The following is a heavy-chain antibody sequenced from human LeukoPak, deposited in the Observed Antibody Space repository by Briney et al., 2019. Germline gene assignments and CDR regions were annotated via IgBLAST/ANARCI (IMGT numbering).Heavy chain of an antibody. J-gene: IGHJ4*02. CDR1: GGSLTPYY. V-gene: IGHV4-59*08. CDR2: INYRGTT. CDR3: ARQLANYFDY. Sequence: SETLSLTCTVSGGSLTPYYWSWIRQPPGNGLEWIGYINYRGTTNYNPSLKGRVTISVDTSKNRFSLQLSSVTATDTAVYCCARQLANYFDYWGQGALVIVSS.